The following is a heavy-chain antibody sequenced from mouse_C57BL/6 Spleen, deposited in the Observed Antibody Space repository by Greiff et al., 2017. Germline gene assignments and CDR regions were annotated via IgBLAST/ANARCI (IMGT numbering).Heavy chain of an antibody. Sequence: QVQLKQPGAELVKPGASVKLSCKASGYTFTSYWMQWVKQRPGQGLEWIGEIDPSDSYTNYNQKFKGKATLTVDTSSSTAYMQLSSLTSEDSAVYYRATYDSGGYFDVWGTGTTVTVSS. CDR2: IDPSDSYT. CDR1: GYTFTSYW. CDR3: ATYDSGGYFDV. D-gene: IGHD2-12*01. V-gene: IGHV1-50*01. J-gene: IGHJ1*03.